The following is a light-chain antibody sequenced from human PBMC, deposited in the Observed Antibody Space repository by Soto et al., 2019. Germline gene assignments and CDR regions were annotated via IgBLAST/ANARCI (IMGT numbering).Light chain of an antibody. CDR2: ASY. J-gene: IGKJ2*01. CDR1: ESISSY. CDR3: QESYSTRAYT. V-gene: IGKV1-39*01. Sequence: DIQMTQSPSSLSASVGDRVTITCRASESISSYLNWYQQKPGKAPNLLIYASYSLQSGVTSRFSGSGSGTDFTLTISSLQPEDFATYYCQESYSTRAYTFGQGTKLEIK.